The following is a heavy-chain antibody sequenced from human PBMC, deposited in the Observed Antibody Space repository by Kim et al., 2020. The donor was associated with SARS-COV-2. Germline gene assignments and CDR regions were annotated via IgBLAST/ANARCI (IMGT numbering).Heavy chain of an antibody. CDR1: GFTFSSYA. CDR2: ISGSGGST. Sequence: GGSLRLSCAASGFTFSSYAMSWARQAPGKGLEWVSAISGSGGSTYYADSVKGRFTISRDNSKNTLYLQMNSLRAEDTAVYYCARVSAALFHFYYGMDVWGRGTTVTVSS. D-gene: IGHD6-25*01. J-gene: IGHJ6*02. V-gene: IGHV3-23*01. CDR3: ARVSAALFHFYYGMDV.